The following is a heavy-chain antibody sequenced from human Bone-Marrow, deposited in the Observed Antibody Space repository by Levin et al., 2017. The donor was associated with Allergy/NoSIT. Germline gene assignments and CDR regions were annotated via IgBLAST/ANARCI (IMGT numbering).Heavy chain of an antibody. V-gene: IGHV4-39*01. CDR2: IYYSGST. CDR1: GGSISSSSYY. CDR3: ARHGRVGAPNGNFDY. Sequence: SETLSLTCTVSGGSISSSSYYWGWIRQPPGKGLEWIGSIYYSGSTYYNPSLKSRVTISVDTSKNQFSLKLSSVTAADTAVYYCARHGRVGAPNGNFDYWGQGTLVTVSS. J-gene: IGHJ4*02. D-gene: IGHD1-26*01.